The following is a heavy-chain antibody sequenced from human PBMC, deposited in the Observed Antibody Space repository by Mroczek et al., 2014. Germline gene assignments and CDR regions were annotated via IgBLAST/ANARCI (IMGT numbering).Heavy chain of an antibody. V-gene: IGHV3-33*01. Sequence: VQLQESGGGVVQPGRSLRLSCAASGFTFSSYGMHWVRQAPGKGLEWVAVIWYDGSNKYYADSVKGRFTISRDNSKNTLYLQMNSLRAEDTAVYYCARGSNSGYDYLSGYYFDYWGQGTLVTVSS. J-gene: IGHJ4*02. CDR2: IWYDGSNK. D-gene: IGHD5-12*01. CDR1: GFTFSSYG. CDR3: ARGSNSGYDYLSGYYFDY.